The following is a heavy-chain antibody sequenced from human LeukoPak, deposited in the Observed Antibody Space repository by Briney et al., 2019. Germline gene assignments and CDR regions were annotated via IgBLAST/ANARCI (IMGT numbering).Heavy chain of an antibody. CDR3: AKAPYDFSNYYYYMDV. J-gene: IGHJ6*03. Sequence: GGSLRLSCAASGFTFSHYGIHWVRQAPGKGLEWVAFIRHDENSKHYADSVKGRFTISRDKSSNTLFLQMNSLRVEDTAVYYCAKAPYDFSNYYYYMDVWGNGTTVTVSS. CDR2: IRHDENSK. CDR1: GFTFSHYG. D-gene: IGHD3/OR15-3a*01. V-gene: IGHV3-30*02.